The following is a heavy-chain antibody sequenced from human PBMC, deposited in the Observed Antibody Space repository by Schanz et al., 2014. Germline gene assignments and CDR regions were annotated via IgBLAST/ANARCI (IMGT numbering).Heavy chain of an antibody. D-gene: IGHD2-2*01. CDR2: ISSSSSYI. Sequence: VQLVESGGDLVKPGGSLRLSCAASGFIFSAYTMNWVRQAPGKGLEWVSSISSSSSYISYADSVKGRFTISRDNAKNSLFLQMNSLSAEDTAVYYCAKVAPAATYLDSWGLGTLVTVSS. CDR1: GFIFSAYT. CDR3: AKVAPAATYLDS. V-gene: IGHV3-21*04. J-gene: IGHJ4*02.